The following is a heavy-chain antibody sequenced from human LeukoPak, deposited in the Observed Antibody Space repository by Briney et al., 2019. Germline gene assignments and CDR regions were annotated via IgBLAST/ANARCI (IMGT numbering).Heavy chain of an antibody. CDR3: ARGRFDP. Sequence: ASVKVSFKASVYTFHSYDINWVRQATGQGLEWMGWMNPGTGNTGYAPRFLGRVTMTRDTSISTAYLQLSSLTSADTAVYYCARGRFDPWGQGTQVIVSS. V-gene: IGHV1-8*01. J-gene: IGHJ5*02. CDR1: VYTFHSYD. CDR2: MNPGTGNT.